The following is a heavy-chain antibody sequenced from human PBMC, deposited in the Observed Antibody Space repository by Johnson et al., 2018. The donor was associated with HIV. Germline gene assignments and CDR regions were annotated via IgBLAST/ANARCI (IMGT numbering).Heavy chain of an antibody. CDR1: GFTFSSYW. Sequence: VQLVESGGGVVQPGRSLRLSCAASGFTFSSYWMSWVRQAPGQGLEWVGRIKSKTDGGTTDYAAPVKGRFTISRDDSKNTLYLQMNSLKTEDTAVYYCTTVEYGSGSPLWGQGTMVTVSS. D-gene: IGHD3-10*01. V-gene: IGHV3-15*01. J-gene: IGHJ3*01. CDR3: TTVEYGSGSPL. CDR2: IKSKTDGGTT.